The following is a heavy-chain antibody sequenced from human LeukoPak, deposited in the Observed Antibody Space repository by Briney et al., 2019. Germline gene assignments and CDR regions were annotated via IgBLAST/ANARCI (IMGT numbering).Heavy chain of an antibody. J-gene: IGHJ4*02. V-gene: IGHV3-53*01. CDR3: ARVGYFDYYSLDPISFDY. D-gene: IGHD3-9*01. CDR1: GFTVSSNY. CDR2: IYSGGST. Sequence: PGGSLRLSCAASGFTVSSNYMSWVRQAPGKGLEWVSVIYSGGSTYYADSVKGRFTISRDNSKNTLYLQMNSLRAEDTAVYYCARVGYFDYYSLDPISFDYWGQGTLVTVSS.